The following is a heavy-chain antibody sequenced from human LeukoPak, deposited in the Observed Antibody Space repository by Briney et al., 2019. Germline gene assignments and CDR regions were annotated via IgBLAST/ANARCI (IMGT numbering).Heavy chain of an antibody. CDR2: ISAYNGHT. CDR3: ARGTRSGRRMDV. J-gene: IGHJ6*03. V-gene: IGHV1-18*04. Sequence: ASVKVSCKASGYTFTRYYIHWVRQAPGQGLEWMGWISAYNGHTNYAQKLQGRVTMTADTSTSTAYMELRSLRSDDTAVYYCARGTRSGRRMDVWGKGTTVTISS. D-gene: IGHD5-12*01. CDR1: GYTFTRYY.